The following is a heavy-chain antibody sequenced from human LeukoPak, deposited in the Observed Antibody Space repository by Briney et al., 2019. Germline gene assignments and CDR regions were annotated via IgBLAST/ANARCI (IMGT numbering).Heavy chain of an antibody. CDR2: ISGSGGNT. V-gene: IGHV3-23*01. CDR3: AKDVAYYYDSRGYYYFDY. J-gene: IGHJ4*02. CDR1: GFTFSSCA. D-gene: IGHD3-22*01. Sequence: GGSLRLSCAASGFTFSSCAMSWVRQAPGKGLEWVSGISGSGGNTYYADSVKGRFSISRDNSKNTLYLQMNSLRAEDTALYYCAKDVAYYYDSRGYYYFDYWGQGTLVTVSS.